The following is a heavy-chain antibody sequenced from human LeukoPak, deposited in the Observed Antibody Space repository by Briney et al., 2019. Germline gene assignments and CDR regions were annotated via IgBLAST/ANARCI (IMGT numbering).Heavy chain of an antibody. CDR3: ARGYYYGSGSSFDY. J-gene: IGHJ4*02. CDR1: GGSFSGYY. V-gene: IGHV4-34*01. D-gene: IGHD3-10*01. CDR2: INHSGST. Sequence: SETLSLTCAVYGGSFSGYYWSWIRQPPGKGLEWIGEINHSGSTNYNPSLKSRVTISVDTSKNQFSLRLGSVAAADTAVYYCARGYYYGSGSSFDYWGQGTLVTVSS.